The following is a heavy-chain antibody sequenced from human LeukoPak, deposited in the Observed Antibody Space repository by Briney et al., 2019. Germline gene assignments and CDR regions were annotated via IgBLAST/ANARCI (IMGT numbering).Heavy chain of an antibody. CDR2: IKQDGSEK. D-gene: IGHD6-19*01. J-gene: IGHJ4*02. CDR3: ARVQGSSGPGIFDY. V-gene: IGHV3-7*01. Sequence: HPGGSLRLSCAASGFTLSSHWMSWVRQAPGKGLEWVANIKQDGSEKYYVDSVKGRFTISRDNAKNSLYLQMNSLRAEDTAVYYCARVQGSSGPGIFDYWGQGTLVTVSS. CDR1: GFTLSSHW.